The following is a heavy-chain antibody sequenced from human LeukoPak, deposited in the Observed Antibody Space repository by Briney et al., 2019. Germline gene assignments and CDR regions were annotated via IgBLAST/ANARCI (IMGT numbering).Heavy chain of an antibody. J-gene: IGHJ4*02. CDR1: GFTLSGYA. D-gene: IGHD3-16*01. Sequence: PGGSLKLSCAASGFTLSGYAMHWVRQAPGKGLEWVSSIDTTSNYIYYADSVKGRFTISRDNARNSLYLQMNSLRDEDTAIYFCTREAWGFDYWGQGALVTVSS. CDR3: TREAWGFDY. CDR2: IDTTSNYI. V-gene: IGHV3-21*01.